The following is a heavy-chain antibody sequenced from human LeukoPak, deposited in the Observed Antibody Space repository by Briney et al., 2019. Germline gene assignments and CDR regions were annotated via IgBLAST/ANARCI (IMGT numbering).Heavy chain of an antibody. Sequence: GGSLRLSCAASGFTFSSYSMNWVRQAPGKGLGWVSSISSRSSYIYYTDSVKGRFTISRDNAKSSLYLQMNSQRAEDTAVYYCARGGEFSGYEIWGQGTLVTVSS. V-gene: IGHV3-21*01. D-gene: IGHD5-12*01. CDR2: ISSRSSYI. CDR3: ARGGEFSGYEI. J-gene: IGHJ4*02. CDR1: GFTFSSYS.